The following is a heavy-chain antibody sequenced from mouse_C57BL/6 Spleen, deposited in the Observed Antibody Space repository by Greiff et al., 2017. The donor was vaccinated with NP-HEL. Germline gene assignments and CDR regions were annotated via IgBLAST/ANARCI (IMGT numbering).Heavy chain of an antibody. Sequence: EVQLQQSGPGLVKPSQSLSLTCSVTGYSITSGYYWNWIRQFPGNKLEWMGYISYDGSNNYNPSLKNRISITRDTSKNQFFLKLNSVTTEDTATYYCARGGNYYYGSSYKEYWGQGTLVTVSA. D-gene: IGHD1-1*01. CDR3: ARGGNYYYGSSYKEY. J-gene: IGHJ3*01. V-gene: IGHV3-6*01. CDR1: GYSITSGYY. CDR2: ISYDGSN.